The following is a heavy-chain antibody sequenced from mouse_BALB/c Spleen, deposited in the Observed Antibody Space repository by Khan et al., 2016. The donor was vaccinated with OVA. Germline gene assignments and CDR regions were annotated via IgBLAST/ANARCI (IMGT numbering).Heavy chain of an antibody. J-gene: IGHJ3*01. Sequence: EVQLQESGAELVKPGASVKLSCTASGFNIKDTYMHWVKQRPEQGLEWIGRIDPVNGNTKYDPKFQGKATITADTSSNTAYLQLSSLTSEDTAVYYCAREGDYYGSPFAYWGQGTLVTVSA. D-gene: IGHD1-1*01. CDR2: IDPVNGNT. CDR3: AREGDYYGSPFAY. V-gene: IGHV14-3*02. CDR1: GFNIKDTY.